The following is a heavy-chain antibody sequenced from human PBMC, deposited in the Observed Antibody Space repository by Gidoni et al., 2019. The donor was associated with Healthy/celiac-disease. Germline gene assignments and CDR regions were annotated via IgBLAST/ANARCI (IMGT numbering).Heavy chain of an antibody. Sequence: QVQLQQWGAGLLKPSETLSLTCAVYGGSFSGYYWSWIRQPPGKGLEWIGEINHSGSTNYNPSLKSRVTISVDTSKNQFSLKLSSVTAADTAVYYCARGRGVHYYDSSGYYYWGQGTLVTVSS. V-gene: IGHV4-34*01. CDR3: ARGRGVHYYDSSGYYY. CDR2: INHSGST. D-gene: IGHD3-22*01. CDR1: GGSFSGYY. J-gene: IGHJ4*02.